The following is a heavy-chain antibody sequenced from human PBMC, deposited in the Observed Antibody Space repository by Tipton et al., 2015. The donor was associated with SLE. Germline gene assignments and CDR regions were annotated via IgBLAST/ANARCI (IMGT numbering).Heavy chain of an antibody. J-gene: IGHJ6*03. Sequence: TLSLTCAVYGGSFSGHYWSWIRQPPGKGLEWIGEINHSGSTNYNPSLKSRVTISVDTSKNQFSLKLSSVTAADTAVYYCARGRSTSLPMDVWGKGTTVTVSS. D-gene: IGHD2-2*01. CDR1: GGSFSGHY. CDR2: INHSGST. V-gene: IGHV4-34*01. CDR3: ARGRSTSLPMDV.